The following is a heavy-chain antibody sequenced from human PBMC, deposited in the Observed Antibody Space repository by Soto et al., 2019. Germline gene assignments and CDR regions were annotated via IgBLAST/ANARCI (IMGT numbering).Heavy chain of an antibody. CDR1: GFTFSSYG. CDR3: AKDGDGAFDI. CDR2: ISYDGSNK. Sequence: QVQQVESGGGVVRPGRSLRLSCAASGFTFSSYGMHWVRQAPGKGLEWVAVISYDGSNKYYADSVKGRFTISRDNSKNTLYLQMNSLRAEDTAVYYCAKDGDGAFDIWGQGTMVTVSS. J-gene: IGHJ3*02. V-gene: IGHV3-30*18.